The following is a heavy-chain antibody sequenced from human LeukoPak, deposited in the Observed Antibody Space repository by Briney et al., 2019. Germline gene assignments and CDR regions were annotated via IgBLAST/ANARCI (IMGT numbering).Heavy chain of an antibody. V-gene: IGHV3-74*01. CDR3: ARASDIVATILFDF. D-gene: IGHD5-12*01. CDR1: GFTFSDYW. Sequence: GGSLRLSCPASGFTFSDYWMHWVRQAPGKGLVWVSRINSDGRSTSYADSVKGRFTISRDNAKNTLYLQMNSLRAEDTALYYCARASDIVATILFDFWGQGTLVTVSS. CDR2: INSDGRST. J-gene: IGHJ4*02.